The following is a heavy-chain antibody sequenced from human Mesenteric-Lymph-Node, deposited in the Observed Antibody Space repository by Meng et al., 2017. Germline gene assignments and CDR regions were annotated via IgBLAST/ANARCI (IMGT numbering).Heavy chain of an antibody. J-gene: IGHJ4*02. V-gene: IGHV3-11*01. CDR2: ISPGGITI. D-gene: IGHD6-19*01. CDR1: GFTFSDSY. Sequence: GESLKISCAASGFTFSDSYMSWIRQAPGKGLEWVSYISPGGITIYYADSVKGRFTISRDNSRSTLYLEINTLRVDDTAVYYCAKESGYNGGWDHLDYWGQGTLVTVSS. CDR3: AKESGYNGGWDHLDY.